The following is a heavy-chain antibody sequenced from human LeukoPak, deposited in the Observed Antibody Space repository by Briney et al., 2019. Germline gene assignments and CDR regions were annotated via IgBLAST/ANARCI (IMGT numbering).Heavy chain of an antibody. V-gene: IGHV1-46*01. CDR1: GYTFTSYY. D-gene: IGHD3-22*01. CDR2: INPSGGGT. Sequence: GASVKVSCKASGYTFTSYYMHWVRQAPGQGLEWMGIINPSGGGTSCAQKFQGRVTMTRDTSTSTVYMELSSLRSEDTAVYYCARDLGHYYDSSGYYSNGDYWGQGTLVTVSS. J-gene: IGHJ4*02. CDR3: ARDLGHYYDSSGYYSNGDY.